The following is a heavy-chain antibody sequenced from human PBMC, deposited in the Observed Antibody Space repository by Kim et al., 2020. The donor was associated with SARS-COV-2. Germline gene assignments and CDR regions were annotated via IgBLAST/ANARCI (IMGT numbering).Heavy chain of an antibody. Sequence: GRSLRLSCAASGFTFSSYGMHWVRQAPGKGLEWVAVISYDGSNKYYADSVKGRFTISRDNSKNTLYLQMNSLRAEDTAVYYCAKQSGSYSSSWYDGSFD. CDR2: ISYDGSNK. CDR1: GFTFSSYG. V-gene: IGHV3-30*18. J-gene: IGHJ4*01. D-gene: IGHD6-13*01. CDR3: AKQSGSYSSSWYDGSFD.